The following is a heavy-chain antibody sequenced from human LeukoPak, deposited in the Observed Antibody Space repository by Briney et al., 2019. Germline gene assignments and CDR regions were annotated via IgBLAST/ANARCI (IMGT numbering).Heavy chain of an antibody. D-gene: IGHD5-18*01. V-gene: IGHV3-23*01. J-gene: IGHJ4*02. CDR2: INGGGDCT. CDR1: GFTFRNYV. Sequence: PGGSLRLSCVASGFTFRNYVMSWVRQTPGKGLDWVSAINGGGDCTYYADSVKGRFTISRDNSQNTLYLQMNSLRAEDSAIYYCVKASGSSRPYYFDYWGQGALVTVSS. CDR3: VKASGSSRPYYFDY.